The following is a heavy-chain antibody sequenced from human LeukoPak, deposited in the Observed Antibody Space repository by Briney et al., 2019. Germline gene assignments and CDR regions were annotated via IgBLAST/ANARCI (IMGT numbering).Heavy chain of an antibody. J-gene: IGHJ4*02. V-gene: IGHV1-2*02. CDR3: ARDDCSSTSCYDYFDY. Sequence: EASVKVSFKASGYTFTGYYMHWVRQAPGQGLEWMGWINPNSGGTNYAQKFQGRVTMTRDTSISTAYMELSRLRSDDTAVYYCARDDCSSTSCYDYFDYWGQGTLVTVSS. D-gene: IGHD2-2*01. CDR1: GYTFTGYY. CDR2: INPNSGGT.